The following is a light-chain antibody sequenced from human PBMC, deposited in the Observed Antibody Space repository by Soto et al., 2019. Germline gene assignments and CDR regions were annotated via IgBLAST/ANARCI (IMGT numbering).Light chain of an antibody. J-gene: IGKJ5*01. CDR2: AAS. Sequence: DIQMTQSPSSVSASVGDRVTITCRASQDIFNYLAWYQQKPGEAPKLLIYAASSLQNGVPSRFSGSGSGTDFTLIINRLDPEDSAVYYCQHNGRSFGQGTRLEIK. V-gene: IGKV1-12*01. CDR3: QHNGRS. CDR1: QDIFNY.